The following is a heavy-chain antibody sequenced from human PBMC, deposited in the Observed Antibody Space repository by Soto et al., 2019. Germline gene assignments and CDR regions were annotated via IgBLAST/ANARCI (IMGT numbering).Heavy chain of an antibody. J-gene: IGHJ4*02. Sequence: GSLRLSCAASGFTFSSYSMNWVRQAPGKGLEWVSYISSSTTTMYYADSVKGRFTISRDNAKNSLYLQMNSLRDEDTAVYYGARGIAAASGRHFDYWGQGTLVTVSS. CDR1: GFTFSSYS. CDR2: ISSSTTTM. D-gene: IGHD6-13*01. CDR3: ARGIAAASGRHFDY. V-gene: IGHV3-48*02.